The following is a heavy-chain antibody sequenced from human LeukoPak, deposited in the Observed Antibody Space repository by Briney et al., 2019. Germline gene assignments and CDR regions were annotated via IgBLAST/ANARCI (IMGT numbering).Heavy chain of an antibody. D-gene: IGHD2-21*02. CDR1: GFTLRNYG. Sequence: GGSLRLSCGASGFTLRNYGMTWVRQAPGKGLEWVSVIYITGSTFYADSVKGRFTISRDNTKNTLYLQMQSLRAEDTAVYYCATDGASCGGDCYSDYWGQGTLVTVSS. J-gene: IGHJ4*02. V-gene: IGHV3-53*01. CDR2: IYITGST. CDR3: ATDGASCGGDCYSDY.